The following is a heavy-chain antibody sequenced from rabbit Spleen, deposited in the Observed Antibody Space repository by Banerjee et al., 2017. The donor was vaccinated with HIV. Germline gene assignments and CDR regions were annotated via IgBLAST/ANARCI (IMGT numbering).Heavy chain of an antibody. D-gene: IGHD6-1*01. V-gene: IGHV1S45*01. Sequence: QEQLTETGGGLVQPGGSLTLSCKASGIDFTKYYITWVRQAPGKGLEWIGCINSATGKDVYASWAKGRFTISTTSSTTVTLQMTSLTAADTATYFCARDTVYADYAGFGHATLHYFDLWGPGTLVTVS. CDR2: INSATGKD. J-gene: IGHJ4*01. CDR3: ARDTVYADYAGFGHATLHYFDL. CDR1: GIDFTKYY.